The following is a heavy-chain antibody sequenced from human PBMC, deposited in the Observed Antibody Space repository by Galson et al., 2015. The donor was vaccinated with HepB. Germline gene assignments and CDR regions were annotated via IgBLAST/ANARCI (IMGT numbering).Heavy chain of an antibody. V-gene: IGHV3-30*18. J-gene: IGHJ4*02. D-gene: IGHD2-15*01. CDR2: ISYDGSNK. CDR3: AKEGDIVERGSFDY. CDR1: GFTFSSYG. Sequence: SLRLSCAASGFTFSSYGMHWVRQAPGKGLEWVAVISYDGSNKYYADSVKGRFTISRDNSKNTLYLQMNSLRAEDTAVYYCAKEGDIVERGSFDYWGQGTLVTVSS.